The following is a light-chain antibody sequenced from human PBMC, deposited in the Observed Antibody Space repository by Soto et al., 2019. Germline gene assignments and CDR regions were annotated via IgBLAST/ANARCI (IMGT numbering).Light chain of an antibody. CDR1: QSVGGS. J-gene: IGKJ3*01. CDR3: QQRRNWPLFS. V-gene: IGKV3-11*01. Sequence: EIVLTQSPATLSLSPGERATLSCRASQSVGGSLAWYQQKPGQAPRLLIYYVSNRATDVPARFSGSGSGTDFTLTISRLEPEDFAVYYCQQRRNWPLFSFGPGTKVDI. CDR2: YVS.